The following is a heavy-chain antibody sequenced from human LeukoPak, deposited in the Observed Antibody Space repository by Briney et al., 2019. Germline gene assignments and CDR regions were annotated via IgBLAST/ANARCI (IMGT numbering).Heavy chain of an antibody. CDR2: ISHDGSNK. Sequence: GGSLRLSCAASGFTFTHYAMHWVRQAPGKGLEWVTVISHDGSNKYNADSVKGRFTISRDNSKNTLYLQMNSLTPEDTAVYYCARGRSLEYCIDSNCYAHAGVWAQGTLVTVSS. D-gene: IGHD2/OR15-2a*01. CDR1: GFTFTHYA. J-gene: IGHJ4*02. V-gene: IGHV3-30*04. CDR3: ARGRSLEYCIDSNCYAHAGV.